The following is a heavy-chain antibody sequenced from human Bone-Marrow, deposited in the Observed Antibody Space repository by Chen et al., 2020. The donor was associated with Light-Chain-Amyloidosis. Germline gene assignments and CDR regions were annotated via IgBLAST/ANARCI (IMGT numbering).Heavy chain of an antibody. D-gene: IGHD3-9*01. Sequence: QVQLVESGGGVVQPGRSLRLSCAASGFIFSNYAIPWVRQAPGKGLEWVALISYDGNNTYYVDSVKGRFTISRDNSKNTLYLQMSSLRPEDTAVYYCAKDRRPYDILTRYYSGFYYYYYGMDVWGQGTSVTVS. J-gene: IGHJ6*02. CDR2: ISYDGNNT. CDR3: AKDRRPYDILTRYYSGFYYYYYGMDV. V-gene: IGHV3-30*18. CDR1: GFIFSNYA.